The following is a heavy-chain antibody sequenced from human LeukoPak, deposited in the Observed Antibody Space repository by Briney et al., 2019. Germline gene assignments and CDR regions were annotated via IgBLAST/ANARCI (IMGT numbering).Heavy chain of an antibody. J-gene: IGHJ4*02. Sequence: SQTLSLTCAISGDSVSSNSAAWNWIRQSPSRGLEWLGRTYYRSKWYNDYAVSVKSRITINPDTSKNQFSLKLSSVTAADTAVYYCARSPENYYGSGRARMGGTFDYWGQGTLVTVSS. V-gene: IGHV6-1*01. CDR3: ARSPENYYGSGRARMGGTFDY. CDR2: TYYRSKWYN. CDR1: GDSVSSNSAA. D-gene: IGHD3-10*01.